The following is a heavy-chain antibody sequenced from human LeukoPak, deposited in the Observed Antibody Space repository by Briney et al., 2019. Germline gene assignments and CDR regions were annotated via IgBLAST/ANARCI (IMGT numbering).Heavy chain of an antibody. CDR3: ASGSYGSGFYYFYYMDV. D-gene: IGHD3-10*01. CDR2: ISSGGDAI. V-gene: IGHV3-11*04. J-gene: IGHJ6*03. Sequence: GGSLRLSCAASGITFSDHYMSWIRQAPGKGLEWLSYISSGGDAIYYADSVKGRFTISRDNAKNSVSLQMNSLRAEDTAVYYCASGSYGSGFYYFYYMDVWGKGTTVTVSS. CDR1: GITFSDHY.